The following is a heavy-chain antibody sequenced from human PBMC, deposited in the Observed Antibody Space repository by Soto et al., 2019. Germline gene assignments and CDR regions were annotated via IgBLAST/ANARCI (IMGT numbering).Heavy chain of an antibody. Sequence: TSETLSLTCTVSGGSISSSSYYWGWIRQPPGKGLEWIGSIYYSGSTYYNPSLKSRVTISVDTSKNQFSLKLSSVTAADTAVYYCAGTDYGDYVWFDYWGQGTLVTVSS. CDR2: IYYSGST. D-gene: IGHD4-17*01. J-gene: IGHJ5*01. CDR3: AGTDYGDYVWFDY. CDR1: GGSISSSSYY. V-gene: IGHV4-39*01.